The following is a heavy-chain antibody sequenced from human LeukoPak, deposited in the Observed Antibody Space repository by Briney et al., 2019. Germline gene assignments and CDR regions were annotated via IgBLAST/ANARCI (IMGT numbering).Heavy chain of an antibody. D-gene: IGHD3-22*01. Sequence: ASVKVSCKASGYTFTGYYMHWVRQAPGQGLEWMGWINPNSGGTNYAQKFQGRVTMTRDTSISTAYMELSRLRSDDTAAYYCARDPLYYYDSSGYVDWGQGTLVTVSS. J-gene: IGHJ4*02. CDR1: GYTFTGYY. CDR3: ARDPLYYYDSSGYVD. CDR2: INPNSGGT. V-gene: IGHV1-2*02.